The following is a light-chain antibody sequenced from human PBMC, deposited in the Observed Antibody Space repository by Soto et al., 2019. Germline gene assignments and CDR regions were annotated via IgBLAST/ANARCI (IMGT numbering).Light chain of an antibody. CDR3: SSYASSSTVV. CDR1: SSDIGAYNY. CDR2: DVT. Sequence: QSALTQPASGSGSPGQSITISCTGTSSDIGAYNYVSWYQHHPGKAPKVVIYDVTDRPSGVSNRYSGSKSGYTASLTISGLQAEDEADYYCSSYASSSTVVFGGGTKVTVL. J-gene: IGLJ2*01. V-gene: IGLV2-14*03.